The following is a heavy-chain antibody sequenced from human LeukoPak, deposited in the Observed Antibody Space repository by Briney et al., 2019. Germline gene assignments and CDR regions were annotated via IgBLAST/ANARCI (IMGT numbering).Heavy chain of an antibody. CDR3: ARLEFYDSTGYSPGYYMDV. Sequence: SETLSLTCTVSGGSIISNYWSWIRQSAGTGLEWTGRIYGSGITDYNPSLRSRVTMSLDTSRKQFSLRLTSVTAADTAVYYCARLEFYDSTGYSPGYYMDVWGKGTTVSVFS. CDR2: IYGSGIT. V-gene: IGHV4-4*07. J-gene: IGHJ6*03. CDR1: GGSIISNY. D-gene: IGHD3-22*01.